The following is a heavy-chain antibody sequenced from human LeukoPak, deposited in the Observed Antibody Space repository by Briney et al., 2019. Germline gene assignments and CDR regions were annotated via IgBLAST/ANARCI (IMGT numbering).Heavy chain of an antibody. D-gene: IGHD3-10*01. CDR3: ARERYFGSGSFGVDV. V-gene: IGHV3-11*01. CDR1: GFTFSDHY. Sequence: KPGGSLRLSCEASGFTFSDHYMNWIRQAPGRGLEWISYITSAGSTMYYADSVKGRFTISRDNAKNSLYLQMNSLRAEDTAVYFCARERYFGSGSFGVDVWGQGTTVTVSS. CDR2: ITSAGSTM. J-gene: IGHJ6*02.